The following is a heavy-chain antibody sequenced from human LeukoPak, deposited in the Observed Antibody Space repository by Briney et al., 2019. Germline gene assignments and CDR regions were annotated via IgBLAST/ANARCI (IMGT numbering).Heavy chain of an antibody. V-gene: IGHV3-7*01. CDR1: GFTFSGYW. Sequence: GGSLRLSCAASGFTFSGYWMSWVRQAPGKGLEWVANINQDGSIIHYVDSAKGRFTISRDNAKNSLYMQMNYLRAEDTALYYCATSDDSSGSDWGQGTLVTVSS. D-gene: IGHD3-22*01. CDR3: ATSDDSSGSD. CDR2: INQDGSII. J-gene: IGHJ4*02.